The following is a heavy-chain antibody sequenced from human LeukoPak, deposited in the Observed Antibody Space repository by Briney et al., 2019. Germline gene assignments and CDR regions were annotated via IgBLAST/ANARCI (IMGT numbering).Heavy chain of an antibody. CDR1: GGSISSSSYY. V-gene: IGHV4-39*01. D-gene: IGHD2-2*01. CDR3: ARFTLMPYYFDY. Sequence: PSETLSLTCTVSGGSISSSSYYWGWIRQPPGKGLEWIGSIYYSGSTYYNPSLKSRVTISVDTSKNQFSLKLSPVTAADTAVYYCARFTLMPYYFDYWGQGTLVTVSS. J-gene: IGHJ4*02. CDR2: IYYSGST.